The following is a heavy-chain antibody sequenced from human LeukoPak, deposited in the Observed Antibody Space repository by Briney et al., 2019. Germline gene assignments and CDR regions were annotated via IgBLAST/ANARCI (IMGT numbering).Heavy chain of an antibody. CDR1: GFTFSSYG. Sequence: GGSLRLSCAASGFTFSSYGMHWVRQAPDKGLEWVAVISYDGSNKYYADSVKGRFTISRDNSKNTLYLQMNSLRAEDTAVYYCAKGHMVRGVIYYYYYGMDVWGQGTTVTVSS. J-gene: IGHJ6*01. CDR3: AKGHMVRGVIYYYYYGMDV. D-gene: IGHD3-10*01. CDR2: ISYDGSNK. V-gene: IGHV3-30*18.